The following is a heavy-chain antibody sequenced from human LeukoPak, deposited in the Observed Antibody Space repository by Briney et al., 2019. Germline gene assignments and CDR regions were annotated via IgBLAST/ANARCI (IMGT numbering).Heavy chain of an antibody. Sequence: SETLSLTCAVSGASVSGSNYYWGWIRQPPGKGLEWIGSIYHSGSTYYNPSLKSRVTISVDTSKNQFSLKLSSVTAADTAVYYCAGWSGYDLGGFDYWGQGTLVTVSS. CDR2: IYHSGST. V-gene: IGHV4-39*07. CDR1: GASVSGSNYY. CDR3: AGWSGYDLGGFDY. J-gene: IGHJ4*02. D-gene: IGHD5-12*01.